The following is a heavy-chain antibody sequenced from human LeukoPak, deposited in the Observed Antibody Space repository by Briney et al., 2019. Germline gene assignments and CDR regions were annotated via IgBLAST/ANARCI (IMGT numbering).Heavy chain of an antibody. V-gene: IGHV1-8*01. CDR3: ARASGFGWGIAFDI. CDR1: GYTFTSYD. D-gene: IGHD6-13*01. CDR2: MNPNSGNT. J-gene: IGHJ3*02. Sequence: ASVKVSCKASGYTFTSYDINWVRQTTGQGLEWMGWMNPNSGNTGYAQKFQGRVTMTRNTSISTAYMELSSLRSEDTAVYYCARASGFGWGIAFDIWGQGTMVTVSS.